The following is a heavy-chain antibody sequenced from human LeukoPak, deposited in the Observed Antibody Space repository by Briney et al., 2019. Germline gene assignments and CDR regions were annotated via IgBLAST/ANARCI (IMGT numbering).Heavy chain of an antibody. V-gene: IGHV3-13*01. Sequence: PGGSLRLSCAASGFTFSSYDMHWVRQATGKGLEWVSAIGTAGDTYFPGSVKGRFTISRENAKNSLYLQMNSLRAGDTAVYYCARARSGWYHYYYGMDVWGQGTTVTVSS. D-gene: IGHD6-19*01. J-gene: IGHJ6*02. CDR3: ARARSGWYHYYYGMDV. CDR1: GFTFSSYD. CDR2: IGTAGDT.